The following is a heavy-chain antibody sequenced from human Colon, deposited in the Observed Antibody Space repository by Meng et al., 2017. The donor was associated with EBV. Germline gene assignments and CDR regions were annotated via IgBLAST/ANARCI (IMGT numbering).Heavy chain of an antibody. CDR2: IFYSGNT. D-gene: IGHD3-16*01. V-gene: IGHV4-39*07. Sequence: QLQESGPGLLKPSETLSLTCSVSGDPITTNGYYWGWIRQSPGKGLEWIGSIFYSGNTYFNPSLKTRVTISVDTSKNQFSLKLSSVTAADTAIYYCARERGGVTRDFDSWGQGALVTVSS. CDR1: GDPITTNGYY. J-gene: IGHJ4*02. CDR3: ARERGGVTRDFDS.